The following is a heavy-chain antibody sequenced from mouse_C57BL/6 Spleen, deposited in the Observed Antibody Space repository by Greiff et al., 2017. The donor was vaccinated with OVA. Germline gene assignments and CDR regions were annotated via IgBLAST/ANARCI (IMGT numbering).Heavy chain of an antibody. CDR1: GFTFSDYG. Sequence: EVKLVESGGGLVKPGGSLKLSCAASGFTFSDYGMHWVRQAPEKGLEWVAYISSGSSTIYYADTVKGRFTISRDNAKNTLFLQMTSLRSEDTAMYYCASPRGYYAMDYWGQGTSVTVSS. J-gene: IGHJ4*01. V-gene: IGHV5-17*01. CDR3: ASPRGYYAMDY. CDR2: ISSGSSTI.